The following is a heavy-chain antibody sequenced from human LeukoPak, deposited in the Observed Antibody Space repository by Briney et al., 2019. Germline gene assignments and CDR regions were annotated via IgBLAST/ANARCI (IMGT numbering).Heavy chain of an antibody. V-gene: IGHV3-9*01. CDR3: ARGGELLDAHYYCYYMDV. Sequence: PGRSLRLSCAASGFTFDDYAMHWVRHAPGKGLEWVSGISWNSGSIGYADSVKGRFTISRDNAKNSLYLQMNSLRAEDTALYYCARGGELLDAHYYCYYMDVWGKGTTVTVSS. D-gene: IGHD1-26*01. CDR2: ISWNSGSI. J-gene: IGHJ6*03. CDR1: GFTFDDYA.